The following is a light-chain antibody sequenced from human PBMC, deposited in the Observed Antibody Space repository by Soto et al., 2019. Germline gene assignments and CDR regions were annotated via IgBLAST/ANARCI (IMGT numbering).Light chain of an antibody. Sequence: EIVLTQAPATLSLSPGERATLSCRASQTVNSDYLTWYQQKPGQAPRLLIYAASSGATGIPDRFSGSGSETDFTLTINRLEPEDFAVYYCQYYGNSRITFGQGTRREIK. CDR1: QTVNSDY. CDR3: QYYGNSRIT. J-gene: IGKJ5*01. CDR2: AAS. V-gene: IGKV3-20*01.